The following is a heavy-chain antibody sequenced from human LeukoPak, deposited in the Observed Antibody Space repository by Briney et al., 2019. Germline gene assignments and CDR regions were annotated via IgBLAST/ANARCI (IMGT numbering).Heavy chain of an antibody. Sequence: ASVKVSCKASGYTFTSYYMHWARQAPGQGLEWMGWINPNSGGTNYAQKFQGRVTMTRDTSISTAYMELSRLRSDDTAVYYCASTSGWYFSDAAFDIWGQGTMVTVSS. CDR3: ASTSGWYFSDAAFDI. CDR2: INPNSGGT. V-gene: IGHV1-2*02. D-gene: IGHD6-19*01. J-gene: IGHJ3*02. CDR1: GYTFTSYY.